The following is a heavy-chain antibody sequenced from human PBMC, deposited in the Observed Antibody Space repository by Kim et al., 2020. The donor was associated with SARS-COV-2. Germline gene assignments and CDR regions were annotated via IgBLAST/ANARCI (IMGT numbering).Heavy chain of an antibody. CDR1: GFTFSTFA. Sequence: GGSLRLSCTASGFTFSTFAMHWVRKAPGKGLEWVAVIWSDESKRYYAESVKDRFTISRDNSKNTLYLLMNSLRAEDTAIYYCARNFGSATMIGDVWGLGTMVTFSS. D-gene: IGHD3-10*01. CDR3: ARNFGSATMIGDV. V-gene: IGHV3-33*01. CDR2: IWSDESKR. J-gene: IGHJ3*01.